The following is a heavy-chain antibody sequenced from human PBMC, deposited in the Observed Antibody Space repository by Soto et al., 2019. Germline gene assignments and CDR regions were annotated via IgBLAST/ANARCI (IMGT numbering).Heavy chain of an antibody. J-gene: IGHJ6*02. CDR1: GGTFSSYS. CDR3: ARDVVVVVPAATRPYYYYYGMDV. CDR2: IIPIFGTA. V-gene: IGHV1-69*13. D-gene: IGHD2-2*01. Sequence: SVNVSCKASGGTFSSYSISWVRQAPGQGLEWMGGIIPIFGTANYAQKFQGRVTITADESTSTAYMELSSLRSEDTAVYYCARDVVVVVPAATRPYYYYYGMDVWGQGTTVTVSS.